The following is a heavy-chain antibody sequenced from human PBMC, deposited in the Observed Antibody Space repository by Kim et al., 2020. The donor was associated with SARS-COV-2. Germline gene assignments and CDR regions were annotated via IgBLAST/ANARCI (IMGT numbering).Heavy chain of an antibody. Sequence: SETLSLTCAVSGGSISSSNWWSWVRQPPGKGLEWIGEIYHSGSTNYNPSLKSRVTISVDKSKNQFSLKLSSVTAADTAVYYCASDGYCSGGSCSVDYWGQGTLVTVSS. D-gene: IGHD2-15*01. CDR2: IYHSGST. CDR1: GGSISSSNW. CDR3: ASDGYCSGGSCSVDY. V-gene: IGHV4-4*02. J-gene: IGHJ4*02.